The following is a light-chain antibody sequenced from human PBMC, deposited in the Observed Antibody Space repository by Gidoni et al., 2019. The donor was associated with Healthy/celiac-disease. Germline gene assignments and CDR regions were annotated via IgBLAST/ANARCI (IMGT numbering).Light chain of an antibody. J-gene: IGKJ4*01. CDR1: QDISNY. V-gene: IGKV1-33*01. CDR2: DAS. CDR3: QQYDNLLT. Sequence: DPVSITCQASQDISNYLNWYQQKPGKAPKLLIYDASNLETGVPSRFSGRGSGTDFTFTISSLQPEDIATYYCQQYDNLLTFGGGTKVEIK.